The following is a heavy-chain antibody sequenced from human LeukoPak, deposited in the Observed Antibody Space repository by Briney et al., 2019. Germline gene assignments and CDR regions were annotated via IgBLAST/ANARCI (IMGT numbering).Heavy chain of an antibody. CDR3: AKGASGWYSAASR. Sequence: PGGSLRLSCTASGFSFDDYAMHWVRQAPGKGLEWVSGISWNSGNIDYADSVKGRFTISRDNAKNSLYLQMNSLRAEDTALYYCAKGASGWYSAASRWGRGTLVTVSS. CDR2: ISWNSGNI. D-gene: IGHD6-19*01. J-gene: IGHJ4*02. V-gene: IGHV3-9*01. CDR1: GFSFDDYA.